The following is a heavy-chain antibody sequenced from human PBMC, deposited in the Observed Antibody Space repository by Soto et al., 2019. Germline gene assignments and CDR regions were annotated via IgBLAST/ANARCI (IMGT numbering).Heavy chain of an antibody. CDR3: ARLGERGSYFDY. Sequence: EVHLVQSGVEVKKPGESLKISCRASGYTLFNYWIAWVRQVPGKGLEWMGIIYLGDSDTRYSPSFEGHVTISADKSIGTAYVQWSSLKASDTAIYYCARLGERGSYFDYWGQGTLVIVSS. CDR1: GYTLFNYW. D-gene: IGHD3-16*01. V-gene: IGHV5-51*03. J-gene: IGHJ4*02. CDR2: IYLGDSDT.